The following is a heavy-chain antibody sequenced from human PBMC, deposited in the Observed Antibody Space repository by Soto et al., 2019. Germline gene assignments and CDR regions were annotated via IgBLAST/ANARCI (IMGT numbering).Heavy chain of an antibody. J-gene: IGHJ6*02. CDR2: INPSGGST. V-gene: IGHV1-46*01. Sequence: ASLKFSCNASGYTFTSYYMRWKRHAPGQGLEWMGIINPSGGSTSYAQKVQGRVTMTRDTSTSTVYMELSSLRAEDTAVYYCARGGTAMVTGYYYYYGMDVWGQGTTVTVSS. CDR3: ARGGTAMVTGYYYYYGMDV. CDR1: GYTFTSYY. D-gene: IGHD5-18*01.